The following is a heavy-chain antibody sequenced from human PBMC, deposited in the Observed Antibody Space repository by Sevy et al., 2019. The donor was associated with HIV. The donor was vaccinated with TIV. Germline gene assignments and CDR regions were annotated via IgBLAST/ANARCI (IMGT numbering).Heavy chain of an antibody. CDR1: GFTFSSYA. D-gene: IGHD6-13*01. CDR2: ISGSGGST. J-gene: IGHJ4*02. Sequence: GGSLRLSCAASGFTFSSYAMSWVRQAPGKGLEWVSAISGSGGSTYYADSVKGRFTISRDNSKNTLYLQMNSLRAEDMAVYYCAKTASSSWYERYYYFDYWGQGTLVTVSS. CDR3: AKTASSSWYERYYYFDY. V-gene: IGHV3-23*01.